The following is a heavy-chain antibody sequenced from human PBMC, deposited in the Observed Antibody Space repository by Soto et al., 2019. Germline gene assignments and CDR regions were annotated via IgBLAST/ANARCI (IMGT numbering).Heavy chain of an antibody. CDR2: ISHTGTT. J-gene: IGHJ6*02. Sequence: SETLSLTCLVSGFPISSPYSWGWIRQPPGKGLEWIGSISHTGTTSYSPSLTSRVSISVDTSKNQVSLKLASVTAADTAVYFCARVTMVIRDSDHFGVDVWGHGTTVTVSS. CDR1: GFPISSPYS. D-gene: IGHD4-17*01. CDR3: ARVTMVIRDSDHFGVDV. V-gene: IGHV4-38-2*02.